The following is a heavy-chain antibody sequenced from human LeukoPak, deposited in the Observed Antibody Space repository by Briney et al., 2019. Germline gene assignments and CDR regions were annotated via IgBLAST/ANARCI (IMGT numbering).Heavy chain of an antibody. V-gene: IGHV3-30-3*01. J-gene: IGHJ3*02. CDR2: ISYDGSNK. CDR3: AREGIDDYGDPKDASDI. D-gene: IGHD4-17*01. CDR1: GFTFSSYA. Sequence: QPGRSLRLSCAASGFTFSSYAMHWVRQAPGKGLEWVAVISYDGSNKYYADSVKGRFTISRDNSKNTLYLQMNSLRAEDTAVYYCAREGIDDYGDPKDASDIWGQGTMVTVSS.